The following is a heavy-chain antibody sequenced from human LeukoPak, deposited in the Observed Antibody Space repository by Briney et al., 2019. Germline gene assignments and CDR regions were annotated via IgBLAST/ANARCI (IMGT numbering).Heavy chain of an antibody. J-gene: IGHJ4*02. CDR1: GGSISSSSYY. CDR2: IYYSGNT. CDR3: AREGTGNFDS. D-gene: IGHD3-10*01. Sequence: PSETLSLTCTASGGSISSSSYYWGWVRQPPGKGLEWIGSIYYSGNTYYNPSLKSRVTISVDTSNNQFSLRLNSVATADTAVYYCAREGTGNFDSWGQGTLVTVSS. V-gene: IGHV4-39*07.